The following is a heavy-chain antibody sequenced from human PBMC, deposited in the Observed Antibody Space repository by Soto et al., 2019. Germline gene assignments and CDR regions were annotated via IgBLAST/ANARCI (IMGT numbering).Heavy chain of an antibody. CDR3: VKDFRVGYDWTHD. J-gene: IGHJ4*02. D-gene: IGHD5-12*01. V-gene: IGHV3-23*01. CDR1: GFTFSNYA. CDR2: IRGGGGPK. Sequence: EVQLLESGGDLVQPGGSLRLSGAASGFTFSNYAMSWVRQARGKGLEWVSLIRGGGGPKNYVDSVKGRFTVSRDNSNNMLFLQMSSLRADDTAVYYCVKDFRVGYDWTHDWGQGTLVTVSS.